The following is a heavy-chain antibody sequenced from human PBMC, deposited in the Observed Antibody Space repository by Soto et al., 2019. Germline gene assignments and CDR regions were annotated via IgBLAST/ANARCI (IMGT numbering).Heavy chain of an antibody. D-gene: IGHD6-13*01. CDR2: IFYTGTT. V-gene: IGHV4-59*01. CDR3: ARVYSSNFFAL. Sequence: PSETLSLTCTVSGDSIGTYYWSWLRRTPEKGLEWIGHIFYTGTTKYNPSLSSRVSLSVDTSKRRFSLRLSSMTAADTAVYYCARVYSSNFFALWGKGTLVTVSS. CDR1: GDSIGTYY. J-gene: IGHJ4*02.